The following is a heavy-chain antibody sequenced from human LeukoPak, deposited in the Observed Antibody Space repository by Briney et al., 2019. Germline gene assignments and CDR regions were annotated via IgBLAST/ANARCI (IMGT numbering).Heavy chain of an antibody. CDR3: ARDLTGDLYTFFDY. CDR1: GYTFTCYH. Sequence: GASVKVSFKTTGYTFTCYHLHWVRQAPGQGLEWMAWLQSDSGDTNYAQKFQGRVTVTRDKFTRTSYIEVDRLSSDDTAVYYCARDLTGDLYTFFDYWGQGTLVTVSS. D-gene: IGHD3-16*02. V-gene: IGHV1-2*02. CDR2: LQSDSGDT. J-gene: IGHJ4*02.